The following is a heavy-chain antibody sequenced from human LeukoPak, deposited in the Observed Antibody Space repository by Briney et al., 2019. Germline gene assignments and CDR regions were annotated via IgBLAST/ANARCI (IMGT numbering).Heavy chain of an antibody. CDR3: AKDMGSGAYCGGDCHATMGY. D-gene: IGHD2-21*02. J-gene: IGHJ4*02. CDR1: GFTFDDYA. CDR2: ISWNSGSI. Sequence: GGSLRLSCAASGFTFDDYAMHWVRRAPGKGLEWVSGISWNSGSIGYADSVKGRFTISRDNAKNSLYLQMNSLRAEDTALYYCAKDMGSGAYCGGDCHATMGYWGQGTLVTVSS. V-gene: IGHV3-9*01.